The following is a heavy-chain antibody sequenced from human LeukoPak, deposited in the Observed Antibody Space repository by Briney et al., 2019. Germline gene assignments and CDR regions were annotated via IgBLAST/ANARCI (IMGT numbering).Heavy chain of an antibody. CDR2: ISPSGGST. CDR1: GYTLTELS. CDR3: ARDNSVRDEAWWFNP. Sequence: AASVKVSCKVSGYTLTELSMHWVRQAPGQGPEWMGVISPSGGSTIYAQKFKGRVTLTRDMSTSTDYLELSSLRSEDTAVYYCARDNSVRDEAWWFNPWGQGTLVTVSS. D-gene: IGHD5-24*01. V-gene: IGHV1-46*01. J-gene: IGHJ5*02.